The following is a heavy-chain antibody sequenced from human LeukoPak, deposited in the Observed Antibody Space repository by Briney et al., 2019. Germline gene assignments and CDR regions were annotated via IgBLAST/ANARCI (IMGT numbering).Heavy chain of an antibody. Sequence: GASVKVSCKASGYTFTGYYMHWVRQAPGQGLEWMGWINPNSGGTNYAQKFQGWVTMTRDTSISTAYMELSRLRSDDTAVYYCARGYYDILTGHYFDYWGQGTLVTVSS. CDR2: INPNSGGT. V-gene: IGHV1-2*04. CDR1: GYTFTGYY. CDR3: ARGYYDILTGHYFDY. J-gene: IGHJ4*02. D-gene: IGHD3-9*01.